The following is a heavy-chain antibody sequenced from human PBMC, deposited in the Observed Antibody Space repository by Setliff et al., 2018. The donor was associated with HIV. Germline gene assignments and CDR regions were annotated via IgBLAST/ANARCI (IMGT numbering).Heavy chain of an antibody. CDR1: GDFVSSDRAA. CDR3: ARVFKNLPDY. J-gene: IGHJ4*02. V-gene: IGHV6-1*01. Sequence: PSQTLSLTCGTGDLQRLPGDFVSSDRAAWNWIRQSPSRGLEWLGRTYYNSRWNYDYAASVESRITITSDTSKNQLSLHLTSVTPEDTAVYYCARVFKNLPDYWGQGTLVTVSS. CDR2: TYYNSRWNY.